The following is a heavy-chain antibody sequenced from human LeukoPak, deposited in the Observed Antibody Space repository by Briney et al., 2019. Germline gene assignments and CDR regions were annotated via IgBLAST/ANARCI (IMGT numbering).Heavy chain of an antibody. CDR2: INSNGGST. D-gene: IGHD2-15*01. V-gene: IGHV3-20*04. CDR1: GFTFDDYD. J-gene: IGHJ4*02. Sequence: GGSLRLSCAASGFTFDDYDMSWVRQAPGNRLDWVSDINSNGGSTGYADSVKGRFTISRDNAKNSLYLQMNSLRAEDTALYYCAGGGGWYWGQGTLVTVSS. CDR3: AGGGGWY.